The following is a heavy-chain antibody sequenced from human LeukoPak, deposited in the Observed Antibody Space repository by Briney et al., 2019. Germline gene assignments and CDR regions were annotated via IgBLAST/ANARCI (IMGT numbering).Heavy chain of an antibody. J-gene: IGHJ4*02. V-gene: IGHV1-46*01. D-gene: IGHD4-17*01. Sequence: ASVKVSCKASGYTFTGYYMHWVRQAPGQGLEWMGIINPSGGSTSHAQKFQGRVTMTRDMSTSTVYMELSSLRSEDTAVYYCARDRLITVTTDYFDYWGQGTLVTVSS. CDR2: INPSGGST. CDR3: ARDRLITVTTDYFDY. CDR1: GYTFTGYY.